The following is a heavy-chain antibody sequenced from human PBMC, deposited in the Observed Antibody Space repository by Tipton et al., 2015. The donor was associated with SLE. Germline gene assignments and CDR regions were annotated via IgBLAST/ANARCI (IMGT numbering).Heavy chain of an antibody. V-gene: IGHV4-61*08. CDR2: IYYSGST. Sequence: PGLVKPSETLSLTCTVSGGSISSGGYSWSWIRQPPGKGLEWIGYIYYSGSTNYNPSLKSRVTISVDTSKNQFSLKLSSVTAADTAVYYCARGDCSSTSCLDYWGQGTLVTVSS. D-gene: IGHD2-2*01. J-gene: IGHJ4*02. CDR3: ARGDCSSTSCLDY. CDR1: GGSISSGGYS.